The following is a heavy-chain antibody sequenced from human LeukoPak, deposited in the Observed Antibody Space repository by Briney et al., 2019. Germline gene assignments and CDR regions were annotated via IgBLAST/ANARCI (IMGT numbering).Heavy chain of an antibody. D-gene: IGHD2-8*02. J-gene: IGHJ4*02. CDR3: TKAPLRSCTGAFCYPFDY. Sequence: PGGSLRLSCAVSGFTFDDYAMHWVRQVPGKGLEWVSGINWNSDSIGYAVRGRFTISRDNAKNSLYLQMNSLRVEDTAVYYCTKAPLRSCTGAFCYPFDYWGQGTLVTVSS. V-gene: IGHV3-9*01. CDR2: INWNSDSI. CDR1: GFTFDDYA.